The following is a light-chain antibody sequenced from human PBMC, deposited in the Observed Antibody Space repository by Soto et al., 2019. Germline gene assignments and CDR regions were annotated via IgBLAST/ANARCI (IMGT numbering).Light chain of an antibody. V-gene: IGKV1-5*01. Sequence: DIQLTQSRSTLSASLLDRVNIXLVASQSISSWLAWYQQKPGKAPKLLIYDASSLESGVPSRFSGSGSGTEFTLTISSLQPDDFATYYCQQYNSYSVTFGGGTKVDIK. J-gene: IGKJ4*01. CDR2: DAS. CDR1: QSISSW. CDR3: QQYNSYSVT.